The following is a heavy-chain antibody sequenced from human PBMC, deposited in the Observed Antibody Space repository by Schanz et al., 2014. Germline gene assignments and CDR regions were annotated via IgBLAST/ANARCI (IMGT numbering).Heavy chain of an antibody. CDR1: GGSISSYY. J-gene: IGHJ6*03. CDR3: ARQGTGCQAGRYYWYMDV. V-gene: IGHV4-59*01. CDR2: IYYSGDT. D-gene: IGHD3-9*01. Sequence: QLQLQESGPGLVKPSETLSITCTVSGGSISSYYWSWIRQPPGKGLEWIGYIYYSGDTNYNPSLKSRVAISVNTSKNQSSLKLISVTAADTAVYYWARQGTGCQAGRYYWYMDVWGRGTTVTVSS.